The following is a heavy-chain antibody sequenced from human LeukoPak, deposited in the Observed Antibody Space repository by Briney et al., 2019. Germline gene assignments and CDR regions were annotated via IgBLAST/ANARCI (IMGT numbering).Heavy chain of an antibody. Sequence: SETLSLTCTVSGGSISSSSYYWDWIRQPPGKGLERIGSIYYSGSTYYNPSLKSRVTISVDTSKNQFSLKLSSVTAADTAVYYCARVDYGDFENWFDPWGQGTLVTVSS. CDR1: GGSISSSSYY. J-gene: IGHJ5*02. CDR3: ARVDYGDFENWFDP. V-gene: IGHV4-39*07. CDR2: IYYSGST. D-gene: IGHD4-17*01.